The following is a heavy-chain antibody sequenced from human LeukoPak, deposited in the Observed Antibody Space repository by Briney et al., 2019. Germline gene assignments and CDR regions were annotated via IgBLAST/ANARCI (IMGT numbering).Heavy chain of an antibody. CDR3: ARDAFRSYYGSGSYYPGNNWFDP. CDR1: GGSISSYY. Sequence: SETLSLTCTVSGGSISSYYWSWIRQPPGKGLEWIGYIYYSGSTNYNPSLKNRVTISVDTSKNQFSLKLSSVTAADTAVYYCARDAFRSYYGSGSYYPGNNWFDPWGQGTLVTVSS. J-gene: IGHJ5*02. D-gene: IGHD3-10*01. V-gene: IGHV4-59*01. CDR2: IYYSGST.